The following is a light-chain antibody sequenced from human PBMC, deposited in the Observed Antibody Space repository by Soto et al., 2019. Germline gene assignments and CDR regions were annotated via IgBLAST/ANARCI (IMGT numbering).Light chain of an antibody. J-gene: IGKJ2*01. Sequence: DIQVTQSPSSLPVSIGDRITITCRSSQSISVYLNWYQKKPGTPPKLLIYAASNLQGGVPSRFSGRGSGTDLTLTISSLQPEDFATYYWQQTYRTPYTFGQGTKLEI. V-gene: IGKV1-39*01. CDR2: AAS. CDR3: QQTYRTPYT. CDR1: QSISVY.